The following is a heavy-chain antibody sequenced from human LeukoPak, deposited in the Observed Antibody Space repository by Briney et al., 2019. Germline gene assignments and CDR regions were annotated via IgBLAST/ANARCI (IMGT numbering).Heavy chain of an antibody. Sequence: SVKVSCRASGGTFSSYAISWVRQAPGQGLEWMGGIIPIFGTANYAQKFQGRVTLTEDSSTDTAYMELSSLRSGDTAIYYCATGGLIKNTFMIRGVKPLDSWGQGTLVAVSS. CDR3: ATGGLIKNTFMIRGVKPLDS. CDR2: IIPIFGTA. D-gene: IGHD3-10*01. CDR1: GGTFSSYA. J-gene: IGHJ4*02. V-gene: IGHV1-69*13.